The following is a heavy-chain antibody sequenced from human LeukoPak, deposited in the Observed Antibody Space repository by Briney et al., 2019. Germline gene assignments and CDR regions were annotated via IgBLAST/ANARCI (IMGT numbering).Heavy chain of an antibody. D-gene: IGHD2-21*02. Sequence: GGSLRLYCAATGFSFSRYWMSWVRQAPGKGLEWVANIKQDGSEKYYVDSVKGRFTISRDNAKNSLYLQMNSLRAEDTAVYYCASQASGGDRLFDYWGQGTLVTVSS. V-gene: IGHV3-7*01. CDR3: ASQASGGDRLFDY. J-gene: IGHJ4*02. CDR2: IKQDGSEK. CDR1: GFSFSRYW.